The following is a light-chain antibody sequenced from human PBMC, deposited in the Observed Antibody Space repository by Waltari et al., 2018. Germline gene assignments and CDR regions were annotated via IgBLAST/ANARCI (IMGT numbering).Light chain of an antibody. CDR3: QSYNGTNQV. CDR1: SGHIGSNY. V-gene: IGLV6-57*01. J-gene: IGLJ2*01. CDR2: ESK. Sequence: FMLTQPQSMSESPGKTVTISCPRHSGHIGSNYVQWYQQRPGRSPTTIIYESKLRPSGVPDRFSGSIDSSSNSASLTISGLKTEDEADYYCQSYNGTNQVFGGGTRLTVL.